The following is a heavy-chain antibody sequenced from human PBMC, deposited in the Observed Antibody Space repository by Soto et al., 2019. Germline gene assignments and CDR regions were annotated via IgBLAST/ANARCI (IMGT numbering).Heavy chain of an antibody. CDR1: GFTFSVYA. D-gene: IGHD2-21*02. CDR2: VTANGGST. J-gene: IGHJ6*02. V-gene: IGHV3-23*01. CDR3: ASLGVGDWANYYYYYGMDV. Sequence: GSLVLPCSATGFTFSVYAMTGVRQAAGKGLEWVSAVTANGGSTYSADSVKGRFTISRDNSKNTLFLQMNSLRAEDTAVYYCASLGVGDWANYYYYYGMDVWGQGTTVTVYS.